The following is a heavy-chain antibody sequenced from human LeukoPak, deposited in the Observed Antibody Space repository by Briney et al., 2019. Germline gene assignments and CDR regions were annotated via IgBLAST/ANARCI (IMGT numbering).Heavy chain of an antibody. CDR2: ISSVSSFI. V-gene: IGHV3-21*06. CDR1: GFTGGLSLSSSS. D-gene: IGHD2-21*02. Sequence: GGSLRLSCTASGFTGGLSLSSSSMSWVRLAPGKGLEWVSSISSVSSFIFYADSVKGRFTISRDNAKNSVFLHMNSLQAEDTALYYCARDQGDFTLTAVQWGQGTLVTVSS. J-gene: IGHJ1*01. CDR3: ARDQGDFTLTAVQ.